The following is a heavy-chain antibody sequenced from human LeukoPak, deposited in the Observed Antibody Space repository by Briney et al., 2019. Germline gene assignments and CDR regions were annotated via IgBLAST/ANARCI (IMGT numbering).Heavy chain of an antibody. D-gene: IGHD2-2*01. J-gene: IGHJ1*01. V-gene: IGHV1-69*13. Sequence: SVKVSCKASGGTFSSYAISWVRQAPGQGLEWMGGIIPIFGTANYAQKFQGRVTITADESTSTAYMELSSLRSEDTAVYYCARDGNLKVVPAAIGYFQHWGQGTLVTVSS. CDR3: ARDGNLKVVPAAIGYFQH. CDR2: IIPIFGTA. CDR1: GGTFSSYA.